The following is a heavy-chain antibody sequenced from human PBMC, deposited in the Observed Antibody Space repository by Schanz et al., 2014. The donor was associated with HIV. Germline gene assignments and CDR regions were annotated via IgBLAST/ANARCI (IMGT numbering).Heavy chain of an antibody. CDR1: GYPFSNSG. V-gene: IGHV1-2*02. CDR2: INPKSGGT. Sequence: QVQLVQSGAEMKKPGASVKVSCRATGYPFSNSGVSWVRQAPGQGLEWMGWINPKSGGTNYAQKFQGRVTMTRGTSINTAYMELSRLRSDDTAVYYCARDLRASSVASLDYWGQGTLVTVSS. J-gene: IGHJ4*02. CDR3: ARDLRASSVASLDY. D-gene: IGHD3-22*01.